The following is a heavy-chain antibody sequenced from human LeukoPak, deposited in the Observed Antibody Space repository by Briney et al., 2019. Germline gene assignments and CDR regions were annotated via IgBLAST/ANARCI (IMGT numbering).Heavy chain of an antibody. CDR3: SKERPEEYYASGSYFDY. D-gene: IGHD3-10*01. Sequence: GGSLRLSCAASGFTFSTYWMHWVRQSPGKGLVWVSRINSDGSTTNYADSVKGRFTISRDNSKYTVYLEMNSLRVEDTAMYYCSKERPEEYYASGSYFDYWGQGTLVTVSS. V-gene: IGHV3-74*01. CDR1: GFTFSTYW. J-gene: IGHJ4*02. CDR2: INSDGSTT.